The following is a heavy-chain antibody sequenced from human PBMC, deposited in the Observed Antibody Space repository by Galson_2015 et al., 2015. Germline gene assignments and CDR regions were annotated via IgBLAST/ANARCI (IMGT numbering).Heavy chain of an antibody. J-gene: IGHJ1*01. Sequence: SLRLSCAASGFTFSSYDMTWVRQAPGKGLEWVSGISGVGGTTYYADSVKGRFTISRDNSKNTLYLQMNSLRAEDTAVYYCAKGAIDESFQHWGQGTLVTVSS. CDR1: GFTFSSYD. CDR2: ISGVGGTT. CDR3: AKGAIDESFQH. V-gene: IGHV3-23*01. D-gene: IGHD2-21*01.